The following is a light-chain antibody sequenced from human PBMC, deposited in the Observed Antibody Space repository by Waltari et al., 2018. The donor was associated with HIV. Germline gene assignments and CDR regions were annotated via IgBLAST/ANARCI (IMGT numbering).Light chain of an antibody. Sequence: QSVLTQPPSVSGAPGQRVTISCTGSSSNIGAGYDVHWYQQLPGTAPKLLIYDNNNRPSGVPGRFSGSKAGTSASLAITGLQADDEADYYCQSYDISLSGLGVFGGGTKLTVL. CDR1: SSNIGAGYD. CDR3: QSYDISLSGLGV. CDR2: DNN. V-gene: IGLV1-40*01. J-gene: IGLJ3*02.